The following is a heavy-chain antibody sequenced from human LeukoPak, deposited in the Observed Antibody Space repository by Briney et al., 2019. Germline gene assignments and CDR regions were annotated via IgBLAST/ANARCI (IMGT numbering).Heavy chain of an antibody. CDR3: ARGAVAGTDFQH. J-gene: IGHJ1*01. V-gene: IGHV3-21*01. CDR2: ISSSSSYI. Sequence: PGGSLRLSCAASGFTFSSYSMNWVRQAPGKGLEWVSSISSSSSYIYYADSVKGRFTISRDNAKNSLYLQMNSLRAEDTAVYYCARGAVAGTDFQHWGQGTLVTVSS. CDR1: GFTFSSYS. D-gene: IGHD6-19*01.